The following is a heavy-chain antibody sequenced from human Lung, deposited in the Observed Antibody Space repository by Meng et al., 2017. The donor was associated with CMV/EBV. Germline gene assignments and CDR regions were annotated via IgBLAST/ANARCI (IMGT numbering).Heavy chain of an antibody. CDR3: AREAPKWAGKVLQGRVFDY. D-gene: IGHD2/OR15-2a*01. V-gene: IGHV1-8*01. Sequence: ASVKVSXKTSGYTFTSYDIYWVRQAAGQGLECMGWVNPNSGNTGYAQKFQDRVSMTRDTSMSTVYMELASLRYEDTATYYCAREAPKWAGKVLQGRVFDYWGQGTLVTVSS. CDR1: GYTFTSYD. CDR2: VNPNSGNT. J-gene: IGHJ4*02.